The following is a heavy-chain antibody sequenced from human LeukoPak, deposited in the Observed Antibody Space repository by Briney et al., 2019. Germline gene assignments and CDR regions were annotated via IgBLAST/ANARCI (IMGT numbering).Heavy chain of an antibody. CDR1: GYSFSNYY. Sequence: ASVTVSCKASGYSFSNYYMHWVRQAPGQGLEWMGIINPSGGSTSYAQKFQGRVTMTRDTSSNTVYMELSSLRSEDTAVYYCARGGYCSSTSCRRDDYWGQGTLVTVSS. CDR2: INPSGGST. V-gene: IGHV1-46*01. D-gene: IGHD2-2*01. J-gene: IGHJ4*02. CDR3: ARGGYCSSTSCRRDDY.